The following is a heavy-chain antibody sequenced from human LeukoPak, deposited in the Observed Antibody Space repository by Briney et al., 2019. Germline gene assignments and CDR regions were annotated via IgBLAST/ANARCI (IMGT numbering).Heavy chain of an antibody. CDR2: TNPISGNT. CDR1: GYTFIDYD. D-gene: IGHD7-27*01. CDR3: ARGLGGAFDF. J-gene: IGHJ3*01. V-gene: IGHV1-8*01. Sequence: ASVKVSCKASGYTFIDYDFNWVRQATGQGLERMGWTNPISGNTRFAQKFQGRVTLTTNTSISTAYMTLSSLRSDDTAVYYCARGLGGAFDFWGQGTLVAVSS.